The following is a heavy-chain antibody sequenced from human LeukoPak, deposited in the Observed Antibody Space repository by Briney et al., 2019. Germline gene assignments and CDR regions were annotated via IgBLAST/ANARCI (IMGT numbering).Heavy chain of an antibody. J-gene: IGHJ4*02. Sequence: SQTLSLTCSVSGGSINSGSYYWTWIRQPAGKGLEWIGRIYASGSTNYNPSLKSRVTISVDKSKNQFSLKLSSVTAADTAVYYCARDELDSSGYSPFDYWGQGTLVTVSS. CDR3: ARDELDSSGYSPFDY. V-gene: IGHV4-61*02. D-gene: IGHD3-22*01. CDR2: IYASGST. CDR1: GGSINSGSYY.